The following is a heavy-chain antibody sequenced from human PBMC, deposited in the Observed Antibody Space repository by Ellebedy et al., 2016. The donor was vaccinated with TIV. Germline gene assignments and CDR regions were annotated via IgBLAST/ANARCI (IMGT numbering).Heavy chain of an antibody. V-gene: IGHV3-30*04. J-gene: IGHJ4*02. CDR2: ISYDGSNK. CDR1: RLPFTNYT. Sequence: PGGSLRLSCAASRLPFTNYTMHWVRQGPGKGLEWVAFISYDGSNKKYADSVKGRFTISRDNSKNTLYLQMNSLRAEDTAVYYCATLAVAGYFDYWGQGTLLTVSS. D-gene: IGHD6-19*01. CDR3: ATLAVAGYFDY.